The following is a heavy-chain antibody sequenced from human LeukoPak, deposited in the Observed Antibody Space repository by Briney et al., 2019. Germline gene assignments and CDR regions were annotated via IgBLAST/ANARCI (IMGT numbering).Heavy chain of an antibody. D-gene: IGHD3-22*01. CDR2: INHSGST. CDR3: ARRSYYDSSGYYYY. Sequence: SETLSLTCAVYGGSFSGYYWSWIRQPPGKGLEWIGEINHSGSTNYNPSLKSRVTISVDTSKNQFSLKLSSVTAADTAVYYCARRSYYDSSGYYYYWGQGTLVTVSS. V-gene: IGHV4-34*01. CDR1: GGSFSGYY. J-gene: IGHJ4*02.